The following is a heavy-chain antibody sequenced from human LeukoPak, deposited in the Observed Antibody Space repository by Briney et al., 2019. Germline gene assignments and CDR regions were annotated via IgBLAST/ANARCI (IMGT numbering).Heavy chain of an antibody. CDR3: ARDLGGSYFNWFDP. D-gene: IGHD1-26*01. CDR1: GCSISSYY. CDR2: IYYSGST. J-gene: IGHJ5*02. V-gene: IGHV4-59*01. Sequence: SETLSLTCTVSGCSISSYYWSWIRQPPGKGLEWIGYIYYSGSTNYNPSLKSRVTISVDTSKNQFSLKLGSVTAADTAVYYCARDLGGSYFNWFDPWGQGTLVTVSS.